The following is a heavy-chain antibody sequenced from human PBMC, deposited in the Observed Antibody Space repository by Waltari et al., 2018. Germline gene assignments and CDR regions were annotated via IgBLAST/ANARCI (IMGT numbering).Heavy chain of an antibody. J-gene: IGHJ4*02. V-gene: IGHV1-2*02. D-gene: IGHD2-21*02. CDR3: ARAIIYVAAILGNLDD. CDR1: GYTFTGYY. Sequence: QVQLVQSGAEVKKPGASVKVSCKASGYTFTGYYMHWVRQAPGQGLEWMGWINPNSGGTNYAQKFQGRVTMTRDTSISTAYMELSRLRSDDTAVYYCARAIIYVAAILGNLDDWGQGTLVTVSS. CDR2: INPNSGGT.